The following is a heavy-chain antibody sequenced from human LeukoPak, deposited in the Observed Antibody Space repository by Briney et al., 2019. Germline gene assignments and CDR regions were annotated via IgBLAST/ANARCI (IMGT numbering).Heavy chain of an antibody. CDR2: IIPIFGTA. J-gene: IGHJ4*02. CDR1: GGTFSSYA. D-gene: IGHD3-3*01. CDR3: AREVWSAYYDYFDY. V-gene: IGHV1-69*05. Sequence: SAVKVSCKASGGTFSSYAISWVRQAPGQGLEWMGRIIPIFGTANYAQKFQGRVTITTDESTSTAYMELSSLRSEDTAVYYCAREVWSAYYDYFDYWGQGTLVTVSS.